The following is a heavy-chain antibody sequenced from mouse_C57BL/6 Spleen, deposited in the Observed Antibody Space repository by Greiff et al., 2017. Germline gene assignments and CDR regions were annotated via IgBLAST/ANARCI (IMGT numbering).Heavy chain of an antibody. V-gene: IGHV1-53*01. J-gene: IGHJ4*01. CDR2: INPSNGGT. CDR3: GRRGDYYYAMDY. Sequence: QVQLQQPGPELVKPGASVKLSCKASGYTFTRYWMHWVKQRPGQGLEWIGDINPSNGGTNYNQKFKSKATLTVDKSSSTAYMQLSSLTSEEAAVYYCGRRGDYYYAMDYWGQGTSVTVSS. CDR1: GYTFTRYW.